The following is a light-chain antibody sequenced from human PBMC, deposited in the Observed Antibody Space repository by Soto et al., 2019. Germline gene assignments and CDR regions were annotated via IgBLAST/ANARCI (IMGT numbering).Light chain of an antibody. J-gene: IGKJ1*01. CDR1: QSVLFTSDNNNY. V-gene: IGKV4-1*01. CDR2: WAS. CDR3: QKYNSAPWT. Sequence: DIVMTQSPDSLAVSLGERATINCKSSQSVLFTSDNNNYLAWYQQKVGQPPKLLIYWASTRKSGVPDRFSGSGSGTDFALTISSLQPADVATYYCQKYNSAPWTFGQGTKVEIK.